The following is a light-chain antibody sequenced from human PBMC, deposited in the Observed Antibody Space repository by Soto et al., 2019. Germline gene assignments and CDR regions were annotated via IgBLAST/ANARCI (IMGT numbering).Light chain of an antibody. CDR3: QQYDHWPPYS. J-gene: IGKJ2*01. CDR2: AAS. Sequence: TQSPVTLSASPGDGATLSCRASQSVSRFLAWYQQTPGQPPRLLIYAASSRVLGVPARFTGSGSGTDFTLTISDVQSEDAAIYYCQQYDHWPPYSFGQGTRLEI. V-gene: IGKV3-15*01. CDR1: QSVSRF.